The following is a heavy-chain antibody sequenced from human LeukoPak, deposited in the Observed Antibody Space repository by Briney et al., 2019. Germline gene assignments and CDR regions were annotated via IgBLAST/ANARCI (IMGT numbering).Heavy chain of an antibody. CDR2: ITHSRSI. CDR1: GGSFSSYY. J-gene: IGHJ5*01. D-gene: IGHD3-10*01. CDR3: ARVTRFTQFGELWFDS. Sequence: SETLSLTCAVYGGSFSSYYWSWIRQSPGKGLEWIGEITHSRSINYNPSLKSRVTISLDTSKSQFSLKLTSVTAADTAVYYCARVTRFTQFGELWFDSWGQGTLLTVSS. V-gene: IGHV4-34*01.